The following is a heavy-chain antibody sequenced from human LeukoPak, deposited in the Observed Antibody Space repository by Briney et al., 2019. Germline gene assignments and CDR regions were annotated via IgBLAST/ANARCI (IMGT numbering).Heavy chain of an antibody. V-gene: IGHV3-7*01. D-gene: IGHD2-21*01. Sequence: GGSLRLSCAVSGFTFSDYWMTWVRQAPGKGLEWVANIKEDGSEKYYVDSVKGRFTISRDNAKNSLYLQMNNLRVEDTAVYYCARGPVVVIAPADYWGQGTLVTVSS. CDR3: ARGPVVVIAPADY. CDR2: IKEDGSEK. CDR1: GFTFSDYW. J-gene: IGHJ4*02.